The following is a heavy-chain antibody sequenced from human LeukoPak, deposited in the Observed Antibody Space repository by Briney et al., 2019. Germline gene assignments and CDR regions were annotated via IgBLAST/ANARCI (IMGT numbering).Heavy chain of an antibody. CDR2: ISSSSSYI. CDR1: GFTFSNYN. D-gene: IGHD4-17*01. V-gene: IGHV3-21*01. CDR3: ARENDYGHFDY. Sequence: GGSLRLSCAASGFTFSNYNMNWVRQAPGKGLEWVSCISSSSSYIYYADSVKGRFTISRDNAKNSLYLQMNSLRAEDTAVYYCARENDYGHFDYWGQGTLVTVSS. J-gene: IGHJ4*02.